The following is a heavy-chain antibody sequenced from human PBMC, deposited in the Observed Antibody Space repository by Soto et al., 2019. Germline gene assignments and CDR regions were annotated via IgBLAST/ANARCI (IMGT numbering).Heavy chain of an antibody. J-gene: IGHJ4*02. CDR1: GYSISSGYY. Sequence: SETLSLTCAVSGYSISSGYYWGGVRQAPGKGLEWIGRIYHSGSTYYNPSLKSRVTISVDTSKNQFSLKLSSVTAADTAVYYCAREIAAMVFPFDYWGQGTIVTVS. V-gene: IGHV4-38-2*02. CDR3: AREIAAMVFPFDY. D-gene: IGHD5-18*01. CDR2: IYHSGST.